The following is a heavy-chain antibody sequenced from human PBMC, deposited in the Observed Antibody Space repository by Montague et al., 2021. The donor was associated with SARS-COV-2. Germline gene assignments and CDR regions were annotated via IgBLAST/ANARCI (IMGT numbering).Heavy chain of an antibody. CDR3: ARGGGYYNYGLDV. CDR2: IYTSGST. D-gene: IGHD3-22*01. CDR1: GGSITSNY. Sequence: SETRSLTCTVSGGSITSNYWSCIRQPAGKRLQCIGLIYTSGSTSYYHSLQSKLTMSVDTSRKQLSLMLTSVTAADTAVYYCARGGGYYNYGLDVWGPGTPVTVSS. J-gene: IGHJ6*02. V-gene: IGHV4-4*07.